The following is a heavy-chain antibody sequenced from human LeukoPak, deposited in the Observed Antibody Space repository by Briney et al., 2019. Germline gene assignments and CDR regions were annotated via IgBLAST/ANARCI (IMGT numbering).Heavy chain of an antibody. CDR3: ARHMTTAHNWFDP. V-gene: IGHV1-2*02. CDR2: INPKTGVT. D-gene: IGHD1-1*01. Sequence: ASVKVSCKASGYTFTGYFMHWVRQAPGQGLEWMGWINPKTGVTNYEQKFQGRVIMTRDTSISTVYMEVTRLTSDDTAVYYCARHMTTAHNWFDPWGQGTLVTVSS. J-gene: IGHJ5*02. CDR1: GYTFTGYF.